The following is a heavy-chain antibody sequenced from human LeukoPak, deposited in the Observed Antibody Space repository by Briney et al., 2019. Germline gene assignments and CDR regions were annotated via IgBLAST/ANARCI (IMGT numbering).Heavy chain of an antibody. CDR1: GFTVSSNY. V-gene: IGHV3-23*01. J-gene: IGHJ4*02. CDR3: AKHLGYCSGGSCYSNPFDY. D-gene: IGHD2-15*01. Sequence: GGSLRLSCAASGFTVSSNYMSWVRQAPGKGLEWVSAISGSGGSTYYADSVKGRFTISRDNSKNTLYLQMNSLRAEDTAVYYCAKHLGYCSGGSCYSNPFDYWGQGTLVTVSS. CDR2: ISGSGGST.